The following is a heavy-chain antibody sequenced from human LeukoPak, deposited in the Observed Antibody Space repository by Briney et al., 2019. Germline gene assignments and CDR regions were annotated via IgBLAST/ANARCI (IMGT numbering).Heavy chain of an antibody. CDR2: IYSDGNTT. Sequence: GGSLRLSCAASGLTFSSYWMHWVRQAPARGLVWVSRIYSDGNTTNYADSVKGRFTISRDNAKNTLYLQMNSLRAEDTAVYYCARDQGSTSRGIDYWGQGTLVTVSS. D-gene: IGHD2-2*01. J-gene: IGHJ4*02. CDR1: GLTFSSYW. CDR3: ARDQGSTSRGIDY. V-gene: IGHV3-74*01.